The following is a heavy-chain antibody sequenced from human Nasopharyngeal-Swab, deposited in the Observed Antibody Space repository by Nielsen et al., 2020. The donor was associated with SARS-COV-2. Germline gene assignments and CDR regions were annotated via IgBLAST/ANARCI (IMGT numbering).Heavy chain of an antibody. CDR2: IYHSGNT. J-gene: IGHJ4*02. Sequence: SETLSLTCTVSGYSISSAYYWGCIRLPPGKGLEWIASIYHSGNTYYNPSLKSRVTISVDTSKNQSSLKLTSVTAADTALYFCVHLWLPGFWGQGTLVTVSS. CDR3: VHLWLPGF. D-gene: IGHD2-21*01. V-gene: IGHV4-38-2*02. CDR1: GYSISSAYY.